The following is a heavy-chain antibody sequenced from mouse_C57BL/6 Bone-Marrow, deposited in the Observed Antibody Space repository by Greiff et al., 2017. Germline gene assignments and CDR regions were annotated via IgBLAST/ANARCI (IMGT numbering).Heavy chain of an antibody. CDR2: IYPGDGDT. D-gene: IGHD1-1*02. V-gene: IGHV1-80*01. CDR3: AREGNYDGSYFDY. CDR1: GYAFSSYW. J-gene: IGHJ2*01. Sequence: QVQLQQSGAELVKPGASVKISCKASGYAFSSYWMNWVKQRPGKGLEWIGQIYPGDGDTNYNGKFKGKATLTADKSSSTAYIQLSSLTSEDSAVYFCAREGNYDGSYFDYWGQGTTLTVSS.